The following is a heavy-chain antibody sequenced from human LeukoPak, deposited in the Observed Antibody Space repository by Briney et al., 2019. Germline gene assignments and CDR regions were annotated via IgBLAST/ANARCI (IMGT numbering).Heavy chain of an antibody. CDR3: AREGDGFDI. J-gene: IGHJ3*02. V-gene: IGHV3-7*01. CDR1: GFTFSRYR. Sequence: PGGSLRLSCAGSGFTFSRYRISWVRQAPGKGLERVASIKQDVGDEYYGDSVKGRFIISRDNGKNSLFLQMNSLRAEDTAVYYCAREGDGFDIWGQGTMVTVYS. CDR2: IKQDVGDE.